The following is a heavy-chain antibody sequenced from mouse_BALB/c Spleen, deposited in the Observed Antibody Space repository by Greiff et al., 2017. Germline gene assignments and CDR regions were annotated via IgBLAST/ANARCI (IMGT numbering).Heavy chain of an antibody. CDR1: GYTFTSYW. V-gene: IGHV1-5*01. CDR3: KRGFYGNYAMDY. Sequence: VQLQQSGTVLARPGASVKMSCKASGYTFTSYWMHWVKQRPGQGLEWIGAIYPGNSDTSYNQKFKGKAKLTAVTSTSTAYMVLSSLTNEDSAVYYCKRGFYGNYAMDYWGQGTSVTVSS. J-gene: IGHJ4*01. CDR2: IYPGNSDT. D-gene: IGHD2-1*01.